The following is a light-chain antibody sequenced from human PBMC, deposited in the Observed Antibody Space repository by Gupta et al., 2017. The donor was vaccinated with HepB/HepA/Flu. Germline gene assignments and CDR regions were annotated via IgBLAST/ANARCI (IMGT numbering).Light chain of an antibody. Sequence: IVMTQSPLSLPVTPGEPDSISCRSSQSLLHSNGYNYLDWYLQKPGQSPQLLIYLGSNRASGVPDRFSGSGSGTDFTLKISRVEAEDVGVYYCMQALQIITFGQGTRLEIK. V-gene: IGKV2-28*01. CDR1: QSLLHSNGYNY. CDR2: LGS. CDR3: MQALQIIT. J-gene: IGKJ5*01.